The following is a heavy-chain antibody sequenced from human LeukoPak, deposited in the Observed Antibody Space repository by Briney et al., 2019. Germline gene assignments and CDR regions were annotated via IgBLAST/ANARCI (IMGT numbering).Heavy chain of an antibody. Sequence: GVSLRLSCAASGFSFSSYSMNWVRQAPGKGLEWVSSIISSSSYIYYADSVKGRFTISRDNAKNSLYLQMNSLRAEDTAVYYCARAIQNYCGSGSYYRDAFDIWGQGTMVTVSS. J-gene: IGHJ3*02. CDR3: ARAIQNYCGSGSYYRDAFDI. CDR2: IISSSSYI. CDR1: GFSFSSYS. D-gene: IGHD3-10*01. V-gene: IGHV3-21*01.